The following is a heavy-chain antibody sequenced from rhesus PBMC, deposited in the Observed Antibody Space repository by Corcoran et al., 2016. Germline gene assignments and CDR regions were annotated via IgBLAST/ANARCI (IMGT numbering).Heavy chain of an antibody. Sequence: VQLQESGPGVVKPSEPLSLTCPVPGGSISDSYRWSWIPQPPRKGVEWIGYIYGNSASTYYNPSLKSRVTISKDTSKKQFFLKLSSVTAADTAVYYCARAYSGSWNGYGLDSWGQGVVVTVSS. CDR1: GGSISDSYR. CDR3: ARAYSGSWNGYGLDS. CDR2: IYGNSAST. J-gene: IGHJ6*01. D-gene: IGHD6-25*01. V-gene: IGHV4S10*01.